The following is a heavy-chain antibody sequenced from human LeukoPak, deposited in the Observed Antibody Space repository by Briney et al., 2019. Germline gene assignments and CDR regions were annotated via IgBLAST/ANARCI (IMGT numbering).Heavy chain of an antibody. J-gene: IGHJ4*02. Sequence: PSETLSLTCTVSGGSISSYYWSWIRQPAGKGLEWIGRIYTSGSTNYNPSLKSRVTMSVDTSKNQFSLKLSSVTAADTAVYYCARDGDFWSGHYFDYWGQGTLVTVSS. CDR1: GGSISSYY. CDR2: IYTSGST. D-gene: IGHD3-3*01. V-gene: IGHV4-4*07. CDR3: ARDGDFWSGHYFDY.